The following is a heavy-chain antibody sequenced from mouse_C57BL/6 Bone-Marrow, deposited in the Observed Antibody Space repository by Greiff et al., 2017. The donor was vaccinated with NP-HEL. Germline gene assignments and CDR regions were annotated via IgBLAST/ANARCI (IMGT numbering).Heavy chain of an antibody. CDR2: FYPGSGSI. D-gene: IGHD1-1*01. J-gene: IGHJ3*01. CDR3: ARHPFYYYGSSLAWFAY. CDR1: GYTFTEYT. V-gene: IGHV1-62-2*01. Sequence: VQLQQSGAELVKPGASVKLSCKASGYTFTEYTIHWVKQRSGQGLEWIGWFYPGSGSIKYNEKFKDKATLTADKSSSTVYMELSRLTSDYSAVYFCARHPFYYYGSSLAWFAYWGQGTLVTVSA.